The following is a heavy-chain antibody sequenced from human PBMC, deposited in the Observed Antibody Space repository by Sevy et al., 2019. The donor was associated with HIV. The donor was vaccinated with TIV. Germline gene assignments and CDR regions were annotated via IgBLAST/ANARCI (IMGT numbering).Heavy chain of an antibody. Sequence: SETLSLTCTVSGGSISSGDYYWSWMRQPPGKGLEWIGYIYYSGTTYYNPSLKSRVTISVDTSKNHFSLNLNSVTAAATAVYYCDRYCISTSPHHWFDPWGQGTLVTVSS. CDR3: DRYCISTSPHHWFDP. CDR2: IYYSGTT. CDR1: GGSISSGDYY. J-gene: IGHJ5*02. D-gene: IGHD2-2*01. V-gene: IGHV4-30-4*01.